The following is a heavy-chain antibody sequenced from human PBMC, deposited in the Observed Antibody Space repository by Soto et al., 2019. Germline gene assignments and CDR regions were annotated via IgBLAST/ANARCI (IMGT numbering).Heavy chain of an antibody. CDR2: IYYSGST. CDR1: GGSISSYY. J-gene: IGHJ4*02. CDR3: ARGDGYCSGGSCYAPFDY. D-gene: IGHD2-15*01. V-gene: IGHV4-59*01. Sequence: SETLSLTCTVSGGSISSYYWSWIRQPPGKGLEWIGYIYYSGSTNYNPSLKSRVTISVDTSKNQFSLKLSSVTAADTAVYYCARGDGYCSGGSCYAPFDYWGQGTLVTVSS.